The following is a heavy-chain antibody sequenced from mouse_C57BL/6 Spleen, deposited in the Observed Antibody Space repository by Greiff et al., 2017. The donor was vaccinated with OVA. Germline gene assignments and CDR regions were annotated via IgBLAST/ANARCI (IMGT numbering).Heavy chain of an antibody. CDR2: IWGGGST. D-gene: IGHD2-3*01. CDR1: GFSLTSYG. V-gene: IGHV2-9*01. Sequence: VMLVESGPGLVAPSQSLSITCTVSGFSLTSYGVDWVRQPPGKGLEWLGVIWGGGSTNYNSALMSRLSISKDNSKSHVFLKMNSLQTDDTAMDYCAKHETGYYGRGAMDYWGQGTSVTVSS. J-gene: IGHJ4*01. CDR3: AKHETGYYGRGAMDY.